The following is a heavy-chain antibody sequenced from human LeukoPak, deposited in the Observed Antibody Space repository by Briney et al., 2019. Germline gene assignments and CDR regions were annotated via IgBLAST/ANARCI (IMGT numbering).Heavy chain of an antibody. CDR1: GFTFSDYY. Sequence: GGSLRLSCAASGFTFSDYYMSWIRQAPVKGLEWVSYISSTSRSIYYADSVKGRFTVSRDNAQNSVYLQMNSLRGDDTAVYYCASGPSRWGYRDYFYYGMDVWGQGTTVTVSS. V-gene: IGHV3-11*01. CDR3: ASGPSRWGYRDYFYYGMDV. J-gene: IGHJ6*02. CDR2: ISSTSRSI. D-gene: IGHD3-16*02.